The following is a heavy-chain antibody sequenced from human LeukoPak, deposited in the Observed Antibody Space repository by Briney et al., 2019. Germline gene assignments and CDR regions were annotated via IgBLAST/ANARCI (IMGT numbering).Heavy chain of an antibody. V-gene: IGHV1-69*01. CDR1: GGTFSSYA. J-gene: IGHJ4*02. CDR3: ARDPSYSRHGQKDCSSTSCYPKQDYEGDDY. Sequence: ASVKVSCKASGGTFSSYAISWVRQAPGQGLEWMGVIIPIFGTANYAQMFQGRVTITADESTSTAYMELSSLRSEDTAVYYCARDPSYSRHGQKDCSSTSCYPKQDYEGDDYWGQGTLVTVSS. CDR2: IIPIFGTA. D-gene: IGHD2-2*01.